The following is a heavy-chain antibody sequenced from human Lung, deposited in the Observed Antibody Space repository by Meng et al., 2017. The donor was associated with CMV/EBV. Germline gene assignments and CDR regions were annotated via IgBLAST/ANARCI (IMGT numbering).Heavy chain of an antibody. D-gene: IGHD6-19*01. CDR2: INPSGGST. CDR1: GYTFTSYY. V-gene: IGHV1-46*01. CDR3: ARGIAVAIGGFDP. J-gene: IGHJ5*02. Sequence: ASXXVSXKASGYTFTSYYMHWARQAPGQGLEWMGIINPSGGSTSYAQKFQGRVTMTRDTSTSTVYMELSSLRSEDTAVYYCARGIAVAIGGFDPWGQGTLVNGAS.